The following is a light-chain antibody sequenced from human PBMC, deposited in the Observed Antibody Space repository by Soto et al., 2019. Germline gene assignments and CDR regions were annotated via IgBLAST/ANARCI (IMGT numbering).Light chain of an antibody. J-gene: IGKJ2*01. Sequence: EIVLTQSPGTLCLSPGERATLSCRASQSVSSSYLAWYQQTAGQAPRLLMYGASSRATGIPDRFSGSGSGTDFTLTSSRREPEDFAVYYCHLIHTFGQGTKLEIK. CDR2: GAS. CDR3: HLIHT. CDR1: QSVSSSY. V-gene: IGKV3-20*01.